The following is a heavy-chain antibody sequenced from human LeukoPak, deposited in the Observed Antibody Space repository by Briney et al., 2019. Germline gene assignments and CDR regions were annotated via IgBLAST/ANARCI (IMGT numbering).Heavy chain of an antibody. V-gene: IGHV3-23*01. J-gene: IGHJ4*02. D-gene: IGHD1-1*01. CDR3: ARRWTGTTLRYFDY. Sequence: PGASLRLSCAASGFTFSSYAMSWVRQAPGKGLEWVSAISGSGGSTYYADSVKGRFTISRDNSKSTLYLQMSSLKASDTAMYYCARRWTGTTLRYFDYWGQGTLVTVSS. CDR2: ISGSGGST. CDR1: GFTFSSYA.